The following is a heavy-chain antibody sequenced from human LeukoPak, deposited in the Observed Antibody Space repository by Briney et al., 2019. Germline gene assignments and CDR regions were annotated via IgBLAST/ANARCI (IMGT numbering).Heavy chain of an antibody. D-gene: IGHD6-13*01. CDR1: GFTFSSYA. Sequence: PGGSLRLSCAASGFTFSSYAMSWVRQAPGKGLELVSAISGSGGSTYYADSVKGRFTISRDNSKNTLYLQMNSLRAEDTAVYYCAKDFPPIAAAGHYFDYWGQGTLVTVSS. V-gene: IGHV3-23*01. J-gene: IGHJ4*02. CDR3: AKDFPPIAAAGHYFDY. CDR2: ISGSGGST.